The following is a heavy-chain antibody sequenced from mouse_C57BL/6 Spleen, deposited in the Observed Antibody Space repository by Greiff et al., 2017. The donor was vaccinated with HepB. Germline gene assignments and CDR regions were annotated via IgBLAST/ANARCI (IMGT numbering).Heavy chain of an antibody. CDR3: ARSLRQYPGYFDV. D-gene: IGHD1-1*01. CDR1: GYSITSGYD. CDR2: ISYSGST. J-gene: IGHJ1*03. V-gene: IGHV3-1*01. Sequence: VQLKESGPGMVKPSQSLSLTCTVTGYSITSGYDWHWIRHFPGNKLEWMGYISYSGSTNYNPSLKSRISITHDTSKNHFFLKLNSVTTEDTATYYCARSLRQYPGYFDVWGTGTTVTVSS.